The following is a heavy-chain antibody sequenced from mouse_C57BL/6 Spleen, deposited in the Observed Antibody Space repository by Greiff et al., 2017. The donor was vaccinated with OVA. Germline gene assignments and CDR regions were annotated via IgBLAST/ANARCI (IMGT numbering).Heavy chain of an antibody. J-gene: IGHJ2*01. Sequence: QVQLQQPGAELVKPGASVKLSCKASGYTFTSYWMHWVKQRPGRGLEWIGRIDPNSGGTKYTEKFKSKATLTVDKPSSTAYMQLSSLTSEDSAVYYCAKNYYGSRGYFDYWGQGTTLTVSS. CDR2: IDPNSGGT. D-gene: IGHD1-1*01. CDR1: GYTFTSYW. V-gene: IGHV1-72*01. CDR3: AKNYYGSRGYFDY.